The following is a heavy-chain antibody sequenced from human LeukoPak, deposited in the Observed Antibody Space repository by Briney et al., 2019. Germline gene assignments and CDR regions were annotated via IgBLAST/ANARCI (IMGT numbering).Heavy chain of an antibody. Sequence: PGGSLRLSCAASGFTFSSYAMSWVRQAPGKGLEWVSIFYSGGSTYYADSVKGRFTISRDDSKNTLYLQMNSLRAEDTAVYYCATSSGGPRRAFDYWGQGTLVTVSS. CDR1: GFTFSSYA. V-gene: IGHV3-23*03. J-gene: IGHJ4*02. D-gene: IGHD2-15*01. CDR3: ATSSGGPRRAFDY. CDR2: FYSGGST.